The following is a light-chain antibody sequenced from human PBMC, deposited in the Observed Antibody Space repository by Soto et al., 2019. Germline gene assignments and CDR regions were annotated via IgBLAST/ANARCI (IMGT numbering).Light chain of an antibody. CDR2: AAS. Sequence: AIQMTQSPSSLSASVGDRVTITCRASQGIRNDLGWYQQKPGKAPKLLIYAASSLQSGVPSRFSGSGSGTDFTLTISSLQPEDFALYYCQQRNSWPPITFGQGTRLEI. CDR3: QQRNSWPPIT. J-gene: IGKJ5*01. CDR1: QGIRND. V-gene: IGKV1-6*01.